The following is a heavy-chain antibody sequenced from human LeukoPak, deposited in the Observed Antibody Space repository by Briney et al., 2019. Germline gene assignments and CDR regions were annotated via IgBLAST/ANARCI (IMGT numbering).Heavy chain of an antibody. CDR3: ARSLEVALIGGMDV. CDR2: INPNSGGT. D-gene: IGHD3-16*01. Sequence: ASVKVSCKASGYTFTGYYMHWARQAPGQGLEWMGWINPNSGGTNYAQKFQGRVTMTRDTSISTAYMELSRLRSDDTAVYYCARSLEVALIGGMDVWGQGTTVTVSS. V-gene: IGHV1-2*02. CDR1: GYTFTGYY. J-gene: IGHJ6*02.